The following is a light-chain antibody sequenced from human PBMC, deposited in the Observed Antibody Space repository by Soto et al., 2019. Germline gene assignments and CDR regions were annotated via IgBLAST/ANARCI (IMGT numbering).Light chain of an antibody. V-gene: IGLV2-14*03. CDR2: DVT. J-gene: IGLJ3*02. CDR1: SRDVGGYNY. CDR3: SSDTTSNTPQVV. Sequence: QAVVTQPASVSGSPGQSITISCTGTSRDVGGYNYVSWYQQHPGKAPRLMIYDVTSRPSGVSTRFSASKSGNTASLAISGLQTEDEADYYCSSDTTSNTPQVVFGGGTKLTVL.